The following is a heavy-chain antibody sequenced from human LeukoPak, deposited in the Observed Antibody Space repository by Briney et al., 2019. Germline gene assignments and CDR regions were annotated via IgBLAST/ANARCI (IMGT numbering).Heavy chain of an antibody. CDR1: GFTFSSYA. D-gene: IGHD5-12*01. Sequence: PGRSLRLSCAASGFTFSSYAMHWVRQAPGKGLEWVAVISYDGSNKYYADSVKGRFTISRDNSKNTLYLQMNSLRAEDTAVYYCASGVDYYFDYWGQGTLVTVSS. CDR2: ISYDGSNK. J-gene: IGHJ4*02. CDR3: ASGVDYYFDY. V-gene: IGHV3-30*04.